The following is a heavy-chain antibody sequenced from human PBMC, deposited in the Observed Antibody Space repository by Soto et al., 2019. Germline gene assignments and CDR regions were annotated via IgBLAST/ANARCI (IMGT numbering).Heavy chain of an antibody. V-gene: IGHV4-39*01. CDR1: GGSISSNSYS. J-gene: IGHJ6*02. D-gene: IGHD2-15*01. CDR2: LYSSRDT. CDR3: ARHPGYCSGGSCNGQYTLNV. Sequence: PSETLCLPCSVSGGSISSNSYSWGWIRPPPGKGLEWIGTLYSSRDTYYNPSLKSRVTISADTSQNQFSLDLTSVTATDTAVYFCARHPGYCSGGSCNGQYTLNVWGQGTTVT.